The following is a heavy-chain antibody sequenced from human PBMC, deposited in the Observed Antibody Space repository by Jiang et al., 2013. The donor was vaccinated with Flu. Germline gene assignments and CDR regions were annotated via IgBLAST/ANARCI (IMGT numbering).Heavy chain of an antibody. J-gene: IGHJ5*02. CDR2: TYYRSKWYN. Sequence: SQTLSLTCAISGDSVSSNSAAWNWIRQSPSRGLEWLGRTYYRSKWYNDYAVSVKSRITINPDTSKNQFSLQLNSVTPEDTAVYYCARGGRCSSTSCERDWFDPWGQGTLVTVSS. CDR3: ARGGRCSSTSCERDWFDP. V-gene: IGHV6-1*01. D-gene: IGHD2-2*01. CDR1: GDSVSSNSAA.